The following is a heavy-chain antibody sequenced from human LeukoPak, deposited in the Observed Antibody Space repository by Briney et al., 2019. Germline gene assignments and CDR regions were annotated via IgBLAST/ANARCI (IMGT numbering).Heavy chain of an antibody. CDR2: ISGSGGST. V-gene: IGHV3-23*01. Sequence: GGSLRLSCAASGFTFSSYAMSWVRQAPGKGLEWVSAISGSGGSTYYADSVKGRFTISRDNSKNTLYLQMNSLRAEDTAVYYCARADFYYDSSGYYSYYFDYWGQGTLVTVSS. CDR3: ARADFYYDSSGYYSYYFDY. CDR1: GFTFSSYA. D-gene: IGHD3-22*01. J-gene: IGHJ4*02.